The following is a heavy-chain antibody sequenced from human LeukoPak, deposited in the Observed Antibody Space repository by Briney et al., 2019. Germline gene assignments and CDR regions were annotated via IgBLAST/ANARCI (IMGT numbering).Heavy chain of an antibody. D-gene: IGHD3-16*02. V-gene: IGHV4-61*01. Sequence: SETLSLTCTVSGGSVNSGTYYWNWIRQPPGKGLEWIGEINHSGSTNYNPSLKSRVTISVDTSKNQFSLKLSSVTAADTAVYYCKFGGVIADQEYYFDYWGQGTLVTVSS. CDR3: KFGGVIADQEYYFDY. J-gene: IGHJ4*02. CDR1: GGSVNSGTYY. CDR2: INHSGST.